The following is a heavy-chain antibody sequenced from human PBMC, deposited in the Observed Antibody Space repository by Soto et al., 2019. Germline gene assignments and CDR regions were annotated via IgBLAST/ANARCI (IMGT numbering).Heavy chain of an antibody. CDR3: ARVDGYTYPNDY. V-gene: IGHV3-21*01. J-gene: IGHJ4*02. CDR1: GFSFSDYA. D-gene: IGHD2-21*01. Sequence: PGGSLRLSCVAPGFSFSDYAMTWVRQAPGKGLEWVSVITSGSDYIYYADSLKGRFTLSRDNAKNSLYLHMTSLRAEDTAVYYCARVDGYTYPNDYWGQGTLVTVSS. CDR2: ITSGSDYI.